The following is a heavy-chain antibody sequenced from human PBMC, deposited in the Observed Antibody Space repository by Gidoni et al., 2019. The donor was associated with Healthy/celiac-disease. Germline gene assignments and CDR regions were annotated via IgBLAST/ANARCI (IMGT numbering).Heavy chain of an antibody. J-gene: IGHJ5*02. V-gene: IGHV1-8*01. Sequence: QVQLVQSGAEVKKPGASVKVSCKASGSTFTSYDINWVRQATGQGLEWMGWMNPNSGNTGYAQKFQGRVTMTRNTSISTAYMELSSLRSEDTAVYYCATEGDIVATGTFDPWGQGTLVTVSS. D-gene: IGHD5-12*01. CDR1: GSTFTSYD. CDR2: MNPNSGNT. CDR3: ATEGDIVATGTFDP.